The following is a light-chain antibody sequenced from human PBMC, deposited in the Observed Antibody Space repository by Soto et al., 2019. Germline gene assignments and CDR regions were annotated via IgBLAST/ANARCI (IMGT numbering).Light chain of an antibody. CDR2: TAS. CDR1: QSISSY. Sequence: DIQMSQSPSSLSASVGDRVSITCRASQSISSYLNWYQQKPGKAPKLLIYTASSLQSGVPSRFSGGGSGTDFTLTISNLQPEDFATYYCQQSYRTPFTFGPGTKVDLK. J-gene: IGKJ3*01. V-gene: IGKV1-39*01. CDR3: QQSYRTPFT.